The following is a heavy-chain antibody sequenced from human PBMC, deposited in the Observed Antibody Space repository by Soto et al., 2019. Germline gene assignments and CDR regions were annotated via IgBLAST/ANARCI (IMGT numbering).Heavy chain of an antibody. V-gene: IGHV4-31*03. CDR2: IYYSGST. CDR3: AANFWSGYYAS. D-gene: IGHD3-3*01. Sequence: PSETLSLTCTVSGGSISSGGYYWSWIRQHPGKGLEWIGYIYYSGSTYYNPSLKSRVTISVDTSKNRFSLKLSSVTAADTAVYYCAANFWSGYYASWGQGTLVTVSS. CDR1: GGSISSGGYY. J-gene: IGHJ5*02.